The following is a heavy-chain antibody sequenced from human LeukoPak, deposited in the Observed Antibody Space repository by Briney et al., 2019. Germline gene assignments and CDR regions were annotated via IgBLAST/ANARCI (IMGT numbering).Heavy chain of an antibody. D-gene: IGHD1-26*01. V-gene: IGHV3-7*01. CDR1: GFTVSSNY. J-gene: IGHJ4*02. CDR2: IKQDGSEK. CDR3: ARGGAAPDY. Sequence: PGGSLRLSCAASGFTVSSNYMSWVRQAPGKGLEWVANIKQDGSEKNYVDSVKGRFTISRDNAKNSLYLQMNSLRVEDTAVYYCARGGAAPDYWGQGALVTVSS.